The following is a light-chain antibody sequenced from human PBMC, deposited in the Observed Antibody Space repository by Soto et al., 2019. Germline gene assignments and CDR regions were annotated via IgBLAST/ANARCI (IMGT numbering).Light chain of an antibody. J-gene: IGKJ4*01. CDR3: QQFNSKPIT. CDR1: QGISNA. CDR2: DAS. V-gene: IGKV1-13*02. Sequence: AIQLTQSPSSLSASVGDRVTITCRASQGISNAVAWYQQKPGKAPELLIYDASSLQSGVPSRFSVSGSGTDFTLTINSLQPEDSADFYCQQFNSKPITFGGGNTVQI.